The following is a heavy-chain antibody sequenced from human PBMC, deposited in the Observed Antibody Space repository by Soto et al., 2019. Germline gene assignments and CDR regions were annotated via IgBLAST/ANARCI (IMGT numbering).Heavy chain of an antibody. V-gene: IGHV4-59*01. D-gene: IGHD5-18*01. CDR3: ARDSSIYSYGYRGGLRLDYYYYMDV. Sequence: QVQLQESGPGLVKPSETLSLTCTVSGGSISSYYWSWIRQPPGKGLEWIAYIYYSGSTNYNPSLKSRVTISVDTSKNQFSLKLSSVTAADTAVYYCARDSSIYSYGYRGGLRLDYYYYMDVWGKGTTDTVSS. CDR1: GGSISSYY. CDR2: IYYSGST. J-gene: IGHJ6*03.